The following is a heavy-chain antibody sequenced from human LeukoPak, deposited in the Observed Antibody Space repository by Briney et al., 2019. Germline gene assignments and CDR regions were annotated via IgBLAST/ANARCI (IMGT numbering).Heavy chain of an antibody. CDR1: GYSISSGYY. J-gene: IGHJ4*02. CDR3: ARDATRMGNYFNY. D-gene: IGHD5-12*01. Sequence: SETLSLTCTVSGYSISSGYYWGWIRQPPGKGLEWIGSIYHSESTYYNPSLKSRVNISVDTSKNQFSLKLSSVTAADTAVYYCARDATRMGNYFNYWGQGTLVTVSS. CDR2: IYHSEST. V-gene: IGHV4-38-2*02.